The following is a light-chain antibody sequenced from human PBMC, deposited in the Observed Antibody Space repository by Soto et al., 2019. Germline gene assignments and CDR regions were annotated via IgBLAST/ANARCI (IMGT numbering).Light chain of an antibody. CDR3: SSYTISRPYV. V-gene: IGLV2-14*03. J-gene: IGLJ1*01. CDR2: NVY. CDR1: NSDVGSYNY. Sequence: QSALTQPASVSGSPGQSITISCTGTNSDVGSYNYVSWHQQHPGKAPKLMIYNVYDRPSGISNRLSGSKSGNTASLTISGLQGEGEADYYCSSYTISRPYVLGKWTKVTVL.